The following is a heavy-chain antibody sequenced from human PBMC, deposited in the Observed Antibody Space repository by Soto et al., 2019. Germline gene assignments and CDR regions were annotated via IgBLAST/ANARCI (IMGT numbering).Heavy chain of an antibody. Sequence: QVQLVQPGAEVKTPGSSVKVSCKASGSTFSSYAISWVRQAPEQALEWMGGIIPISGAANYAQKFQGRVTITADESTSTAYMGLSSLRSEDTPVYDCARRYSSSPNHAFDICFEGTMVVVSS. J-gene: IGHJ3*02. CDR2: IIPISGAA. D-gene: IGHD6-6*01. CDR3: ARRYSSSPNHAFDI. CDR1: GSTFSSYA. V-gene: IGHV1-69*01.